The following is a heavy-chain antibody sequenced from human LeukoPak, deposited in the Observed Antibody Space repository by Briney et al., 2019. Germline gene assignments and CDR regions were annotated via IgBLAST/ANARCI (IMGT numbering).Heavy chain of an antibody. CDR2: IYYSGST. CDR3: ARNFWQQLENWFDP. CDR1: GGSISSSSYY. D-gene: IGHD6-13*01. Sequence: SETLSLTCTVSGGSISSSSYYWGWIRQPPGKGLEWIGSIYYSGSTYYNPSLKSRVTISVDTSKNQFSLKLSSVTAADTAVYYCARNFWQQLENWFDPWGQGTLVTVSS. V-gene: IGHV4-39*01. J-gene: IGHJ5*02.